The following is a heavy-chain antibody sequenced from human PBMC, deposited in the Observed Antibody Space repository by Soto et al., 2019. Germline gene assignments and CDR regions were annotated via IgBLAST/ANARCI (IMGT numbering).Heavy chain of an antibody. Sequence: ASVKVSCKASGYTFTSYYMHWVRQAPGQGLERMGIINPSGGSTSYAQKFQGRVTMTRDTSTSTVYMELSSLRSEDTAVYYCARVPLTKLGAAAGNFDYWGQGTLVTVPQ. D-gene: IGHD6-13*01. CDR1: GYTFTSYY. J-gene: IGHJ4*02. CDR3: ARVPLTKLGAAAGNFDY. CDR2: INPSGGST. V-gene: IGHV1-46*03.